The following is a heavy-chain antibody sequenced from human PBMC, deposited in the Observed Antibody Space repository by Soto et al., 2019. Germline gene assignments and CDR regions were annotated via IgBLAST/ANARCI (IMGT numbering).Heavy chain of an antibody. CDR3: ARRETAAPYYFDY. Sequence: GASVKVSCKASGYTSTSYYMHWVRQAPGQGLEWMGIINPSGGSTNYAQKFQGRVTITADKSTSTAYMELSSLRSEDTAVYYCARRETAAPYYFDYWGQGTLVTVSS. J-gene: IGHJ4*02. CDR2: INPSGGST. CDR1: GYTSTSYY. V-gene: IGHV1-46*01. D-gene: IGHD6-13*01.